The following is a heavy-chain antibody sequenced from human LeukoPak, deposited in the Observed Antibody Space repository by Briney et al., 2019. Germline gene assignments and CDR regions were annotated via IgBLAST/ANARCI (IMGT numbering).Heavy chain of an antibody. CDR3: ARDSNYYDSSGYSDY. J-gene: IGHJ4*02. D-gene: IGHD3-22*01. CDR1: GYTFTSYG. Sequence: ASVKVSCKASGYTFTSYGISWVRQAPGQGPEWMGWISAYNGNTNYAQKLQGRVTMTTDTSTSTAYMELRSLRSDDTAVYYCARDSNYYDSSGYSDYWGQGTLVTVSS. CDR2: ISAYNGNT. V-gene: IGHV1-18*01.